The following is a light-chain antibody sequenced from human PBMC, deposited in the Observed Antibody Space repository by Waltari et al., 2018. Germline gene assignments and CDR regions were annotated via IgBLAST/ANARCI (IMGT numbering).Light chain of an antibody. CDR2: GAS. CDR1: QSVSSN. Sequence: EIVMTQSPATLSVSPGERANLSCRASQSVSSNLAWYQQNPVQAPRLLIYGASTRATGIPARFSGSGSGTEFTLTISSLQSEDFAVYYCQQYNNGGTFGPGTKVDIK. V-gene: IGKV3-15*01. CDR3: QQYNNGGT. J-gene: IGKJ3*01.